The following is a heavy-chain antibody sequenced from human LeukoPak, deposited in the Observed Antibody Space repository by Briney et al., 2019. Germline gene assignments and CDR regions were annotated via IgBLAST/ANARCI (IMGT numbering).Heavy chain of an antibody. D-gene: IGHD2-2*01. Sequence: PGGSLRLSCAASGFTFSNYALNWVRQAPGKGLEWVSGISGSGGTTNYADSVKGRFTISRDNSKNTLYLQMNSLRAEDTAVYYCARERCSSTNCYAGGDYWGQGTLVTVSS. CDR1: GFTFSNYA. J-gene: IGHJ4*02. CDR2: ISGSGGTT. V-gene: IGHV3-23*01. CDR3: ARERCSSTNCYAGGDY.